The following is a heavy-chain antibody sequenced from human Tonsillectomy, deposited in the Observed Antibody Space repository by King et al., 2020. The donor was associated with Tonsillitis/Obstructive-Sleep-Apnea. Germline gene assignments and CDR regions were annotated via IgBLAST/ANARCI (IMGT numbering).Heavy chain of an antibody. J-gene: IGHJ6*02. CDR3: ATLGDYEDGVDV. V-gene: IGHV3-30*04. D-gene: IGHD4-17*01. CDR1: GFTFSSFA. CDR2: ISYDGSNK. Sequence: VQLVESGGGAVQPGRSLRLSCAASGFTFSSFALHWVRQAPGKGLEWVALISYDGSNKFYADSVKGRFTISRDNSKNTLYLQMNSLRVEDTAVYYCATLGDYEDGVDVWGQGTTVTVSS.